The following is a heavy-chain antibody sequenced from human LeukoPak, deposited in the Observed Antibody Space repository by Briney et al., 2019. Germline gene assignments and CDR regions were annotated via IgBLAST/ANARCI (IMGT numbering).Heavy chain of an antibody. Sequence: GGSLRLSCAASGFTFSSDSMNWVRQAPGKGLEWGSSISSSSSYIYYADSVKGRFTISRDNDKNSLYLQMNSLRAEDTAVYYCARDPEDYYDSSGYYDYWGQGTMVTVSS. CDR1: GFTFSSDS. CDR3: ARDPEDYYDSSGYYDY. D-gene: IGHD3-22*01. V-gene: IGHV3-21*01. CDR2: ISSSSSYI. J-gene: IGHJ4*02.